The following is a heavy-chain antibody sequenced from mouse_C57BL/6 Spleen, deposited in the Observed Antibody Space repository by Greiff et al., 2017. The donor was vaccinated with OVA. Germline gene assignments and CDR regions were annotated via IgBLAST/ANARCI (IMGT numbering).Heavy chain of an antibody. CDR1: GYTFTDYY. V-gene: IGHV1-26*01. Sequence: EVQLQQSGPELVKPGASVKISCKASGYTFTDYYMNWVKQSHGKSLEWIGDINPNNGGTSYNQKFKGKATLTVDKSSSTAYMELRSLTSEDSAVYYCAREGGLRQLDYWGQGTTLTVSS. J-gene: IGHJ2*01. CDR2: INPNNGGT. CDR3: AREGGLRQLDY. D-gene: IGHD2-4*01.